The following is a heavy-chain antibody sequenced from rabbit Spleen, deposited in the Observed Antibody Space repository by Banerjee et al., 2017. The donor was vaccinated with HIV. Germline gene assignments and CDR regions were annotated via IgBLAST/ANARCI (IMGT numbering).Heavy chain of an antibody. CDR1: GFSFSRSYW. CDR2: FIPETTKN. V-gene: IGHV1S45*01. Sequence: QEQLVESGGGLVKPGASLTLTCTASGFSFSRSYWSCWVRQAPGKGLEWIGCFIPETTKNGYASWAKGRFTISKTSSTTVTLQMTSLTAADTATYFCARGSDNDRVNLWGQGTLVTVS. CDR3: ARGSDNDRVNL. J-gene: IGHJ4*01. D-gene: IGHD2-1*01.